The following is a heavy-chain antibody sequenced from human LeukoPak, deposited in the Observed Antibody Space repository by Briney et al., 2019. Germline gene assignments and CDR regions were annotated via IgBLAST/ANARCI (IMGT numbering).Heavy chain of an antibody. V-gene: IGHV3-53*01. CDR3: ARWGDAFDI. Sequence: GGSLRLSCAASGFTFSSFEMNWVRRAPGKGLEWVSVIFGGGRAFYADSVKGRFTPSRDNSKNTLYFQMNSLRAEDTAVYYCARWGDAFDIWGQGTMVTVSS. D-gene: IGHD7-27*01. CDR2: IFGGGRA. J-gene: IGHJ3*02. CDR1: GFTFSSFE.